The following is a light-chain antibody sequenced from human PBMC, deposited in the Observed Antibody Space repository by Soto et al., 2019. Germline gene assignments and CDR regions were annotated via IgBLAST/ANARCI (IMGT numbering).Light chain of an antibody. CDR1: QSVDIN. CDR3: QQYGSSGT. Sequence: EIVLTQSPGTLSVSPGDRVTLSCRASQSVDINLAWYQQRAGQAPRLLVYGASTKATDMPGRFSGRGSGTEFTLTISSLQSEDFAVYYCQQYGSSGTFGQGTKGDIK. CDR2: GAS. J-gene: IGKJ1*01. V-gene: IGKV3-15*01.